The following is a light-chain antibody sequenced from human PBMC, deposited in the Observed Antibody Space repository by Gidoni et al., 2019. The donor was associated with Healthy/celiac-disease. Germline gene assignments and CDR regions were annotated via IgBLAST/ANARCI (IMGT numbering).Light chain of an antibody. CDR1: SSDVGSYNL. J-gene: IGLJ1*01. Sequence: QSALTQPASVSGSPRPSITISCTGTSSDVGSYNLVSWYQQHPGKAPKLMIYEGSKRPSGVSNRFSGSKSGNTASLTISGLQAEDEADYYCCSYAGSSTIYVFGTGTKVTVL. CDR3: CSYAGSSTIYV. CDR2: EGS. V-gene: IGLV2-23*01.